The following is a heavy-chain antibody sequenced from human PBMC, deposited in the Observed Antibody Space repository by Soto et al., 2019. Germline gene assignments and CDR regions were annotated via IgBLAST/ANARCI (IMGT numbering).Heavy chain of an antibody. J-gene: IGHJ6*02. CDR1: GFTFSSYA. CDR3: AKGSTTTSSSYYYYGMDV. V-gene: IGHV3-23*01. D-gene: IGHD6-6*01. Sequence: GGSLRLSCAASGFTFSSYAMSWVRQAPGKGLEWVSAISGSGGSTYYADSVKGRFTISRDNSKNTLYLQMNSLRAEDTAVYYCAKGSTTTSSSYYYYGMDVWGQGTTVTVS. CDR2: ISGSGGST.